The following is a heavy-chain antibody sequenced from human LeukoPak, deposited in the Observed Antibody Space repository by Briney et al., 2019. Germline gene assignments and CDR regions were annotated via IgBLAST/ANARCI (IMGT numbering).Heavy chain of an antibody. Sequence: ASVKVSCKASGGTFSSYAISWVRQAPGQGLEWMGWISAYNGNTNYAQKLQGRVTMTTDTSTSTAYMELRSLRSDDTAVYYCARDGAYYCSSTSCWFDPWGQGTLVTVSS. CDR1: GGTFSSYA. CDR2: ISAYNGNT. D-gene: IGHD2-2*01. V-gene: IGHV1-18*01. J-gene: IGHJ5*02. CDR3: ARDGAYYCSSTSCWFDP.